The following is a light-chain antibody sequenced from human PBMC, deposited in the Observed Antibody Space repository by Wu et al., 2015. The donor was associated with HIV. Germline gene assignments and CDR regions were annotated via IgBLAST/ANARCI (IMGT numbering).Light chain of an antibody. V-gene: IGKV3-15*01. CDR3: QQYDNWPPWT. CDR1: QSVNNK. CDR2: GAF. Sequence: EIVMTQSPATLSVSPGERATLSCRTSQSVNNKLAWYQQRPGQAPRLLIYGAFLRATGIPARFSGSGSGTDFTLTINNMQSEDFAMYFCQQYDNWPPWTFGQGTKVEIK. J-gene: IGKJ1*01.